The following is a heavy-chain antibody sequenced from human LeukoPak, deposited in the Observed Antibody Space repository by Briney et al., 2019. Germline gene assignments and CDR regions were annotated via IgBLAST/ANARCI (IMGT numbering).Heavy chain of an antibody. Sequence: PSETLSLTCAVYGGSFSGYYWSWIRQPPGEGLEWIGEINHSGSTNYNPSLKSRVTISVDTSKNQFSLKLSSVTAADTAVYYCARHDCSSTSCPYYFDYWGQGTLVTVSS. CDR3: ARHDCSSTSCPYYFDY. V-gene: IGHV4-34*01. D-gene: IGHD2-2*01. J-gene: IGHJ4*02. CDR2: INHSGST. CDR1: GGSFSGYY.